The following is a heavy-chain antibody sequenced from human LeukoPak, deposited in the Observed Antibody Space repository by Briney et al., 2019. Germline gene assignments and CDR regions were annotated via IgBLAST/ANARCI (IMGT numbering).Heavy chain of an antibody. Sequence: GGSLRLSCAASGFTVSSNYMSWVRQAPGKGLEWVSVIYSGGSTYYADSVKGRFTISRDNSKNTLYLQMNSLRAEDTAVYYCARVRIAATPYFDYWGQGTLVTVSS. V-gene: IGHV3-66*01. J-gene: IGHJ4*02. D-gene: IGHD6-13*01. CDR2: IYSGGST. CDR3: ARVRIAATPYFDY. CDR1: GFTVSSNY.